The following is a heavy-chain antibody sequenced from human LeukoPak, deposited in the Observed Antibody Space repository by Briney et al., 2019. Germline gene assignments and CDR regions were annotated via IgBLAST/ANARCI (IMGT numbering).Heavy chain of an antibody. J-gene: IGHJ4*02. Sequence: SVKVSCKASGGTFSSYAISWVRQAPGQGLEWMGGIIPIFGTANYAQKFQGRVTITTDESTSTAYMELSSLRSEDTAVYYCARGKADTIFGMVIQGFDYWGQGTLVTVSS. D-gene: IGHD3-3*01. V-gene: IGHV1-69*05. CDR1: GGTFSSYA. CDR3: ARGKADTIFGMVIQGFDY. CDR2: IIPIFGTA.